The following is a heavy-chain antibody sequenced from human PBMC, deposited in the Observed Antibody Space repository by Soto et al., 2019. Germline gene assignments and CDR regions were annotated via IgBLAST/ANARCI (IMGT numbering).Heavy chain of an antibody. D-gene: IGHD3-3*01. CDR3: ARAKIFGVVSEWFDP. Sequence: ASVKVSCKASGYTFTSYGISWVRQAPGQGLEWMGWISAYNGNTNYAQKLQGRVTMTTDTSTSTAYMELRSLRSDDTAVYYCARAKIFGVVSEWFDPWGQGTLVTVSS. V-gene: IGHV1-18*01. CDR2: ISAYNGNT. J-gene: IGHJ5*02. CDR1: GYTFTSYG.